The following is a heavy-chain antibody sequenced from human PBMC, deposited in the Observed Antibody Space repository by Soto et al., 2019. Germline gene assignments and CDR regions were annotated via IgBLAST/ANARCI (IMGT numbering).Heavy chain of an antibody. J-gene: IGHJ4*02. V-gene: IGHV3-23*01. CDR2: ISGSGGTT. CDR3: AKAPAMTSVALIDY. CDR1: GFTFSNYV. D-gene: IGHD4-17*01. Sequence: EVQLLESGGGLVQPGGSLRLSCAASGFTFSNYVMSWVRQAPGKGLEWVSGISGSGGTTYYADSVKGRFTISRDNSKNTLYLRMYSLRVEDAAVYHCAKAPAMTSVALIDYWGEGTLVTVS.